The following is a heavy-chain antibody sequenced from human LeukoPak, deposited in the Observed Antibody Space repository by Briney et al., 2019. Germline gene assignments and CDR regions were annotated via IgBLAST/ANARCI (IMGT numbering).Heavy chain of an antibody. D-gene: IGHD5-18*01. Sequence: SETLSLTCTVSGGSISSYYWSWIRQPPGKGLEWIGYIYYSGSTNYNPSLKSRVTISVDTSKNQFSLKLSSVTAADTAVYYCASGARLPGYSYGRAGAFDYWGQGTLVTVSS. J-gene: IGHJ4*02. V-gene: IGHV4-59*08. CDR3: ASGARLPGYSYGRAGAFDY. CDR2: IYYSGST. CDR1: GGSISSYY.